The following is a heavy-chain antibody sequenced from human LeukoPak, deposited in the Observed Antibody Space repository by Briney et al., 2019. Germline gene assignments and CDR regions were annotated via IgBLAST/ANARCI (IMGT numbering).Heavy chain of an antibody. CDR1: GFTFSDYY. J-gene: IGHJ6*03. CDR2: IYSGGST. CDR3: AKVAEVGATGYYYYMDV. V-gene: IGHV3-66*01. D-gene: IGHD1-26*01. Sequence: GGSLRLSCAASGFTFSDYYMNWVRQAPGKGLEWVSVIYSGGSTYYADSVKGRFTISRDNSKNTLYLQMNSLRAEDTAVYYCAKVAEVGATGYYYYMDVWGKGTTVTISS.